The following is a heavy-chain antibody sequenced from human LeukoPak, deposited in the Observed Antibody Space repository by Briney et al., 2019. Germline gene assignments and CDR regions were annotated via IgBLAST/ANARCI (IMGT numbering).Heavy chain of an antibody. V-gene: IGHV3-21*04. CDR1: GFTFSSYN. D-gene: IGHD5-18*01. CDR3: ARERGYTYGYADY. Sequence: GGSLRLSWAASGFTFSSYNMNWVRQAPGKGLEWVSSISSSTNSIYYADSVKGRFTISRDNAKNSLYLQMNSLRAEDTAFYYCARERGYTYGYADYWGQGTLVTVSS. J-gene: IGHJ4*02. CDR2: ISSSTNSI.